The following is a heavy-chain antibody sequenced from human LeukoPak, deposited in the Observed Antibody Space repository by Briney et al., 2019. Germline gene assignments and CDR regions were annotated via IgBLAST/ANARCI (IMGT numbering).Heavy chain of an antibody. J-gene: IGHJ4*02. CDR1: GGTFSSYA. Sequence: ASVKVSCKASGGTFSSYAISWVRQAPGQGLEWMGRIIPILGIANYAQKFQGRVTMTRDTSTSTVYMELSSLRSEDTAVYYCAREGGGFDYWGQGTLVTVSS. CDR3: AREGGGFDY. CDR2: IIPILGIA. V-gene: IGHV1-69*04. D-gene: IGHD1-26*01.